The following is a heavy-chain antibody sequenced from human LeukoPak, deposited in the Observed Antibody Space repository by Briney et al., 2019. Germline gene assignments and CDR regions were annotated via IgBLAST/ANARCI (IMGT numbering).Heavy chain of an antibody. J-gene: IGHJ2*01. Sequence: SQTLSLTCTVSGGSISRGDYYWSWIRQPPGKGLEWIGYIYYSGSTYYNPSLKSRVTISVDTSKNQFSLKLSSVTAADTAVYYCARGDYGDYVPDWYFDLWGRGTLVTVSS. CDR3: ARGDYGDYVPDWYFDL. CDR2: IYYSGST. V-gene: IGHV4-30-4*01. CDR1: GGSISRGDYY. D-gene: IGHD4-17*01.